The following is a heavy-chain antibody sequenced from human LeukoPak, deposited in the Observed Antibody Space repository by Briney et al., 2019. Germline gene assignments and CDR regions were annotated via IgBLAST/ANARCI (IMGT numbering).Heavy chain of an antibody. CDR3: ATTTVVTRDFDY. Sequence: SETLSLICAVSGYSIRSAYYWGWIRQPPGKGLEWIGSIYHIGTTYYNPSLKSRVTISLNTSKSQFSLKLTSVTAADTAVYYCATTTVVTRDFDYWGQGTLVTVSS. D-gene: IGHD4-23*01. V-gene: IGHV4-38-2*01. CDR1: GYSIRSAYY. J-gene: IGHJ4*02. CDR2: IYHIGTT.